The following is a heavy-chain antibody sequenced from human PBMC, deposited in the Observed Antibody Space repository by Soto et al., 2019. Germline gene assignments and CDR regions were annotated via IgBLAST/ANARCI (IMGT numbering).Heavy chain of an antibody. J-gene: IGHJ4*02. V-gene: IGHV4-39*01. Sequence: QLQLQESGPGLVKPSETLSLTCTVSGGSISSSSYYWGWIRQPPGKGLEWIGSIYYSGSTYYNPSLKSRVTISVDTSKNQFSLKLSSVTAADTAVYYCARHKGGFMIVVVTEPFDYWGQGTLVTVSS. CDR1: GGSISSSSYY. D-gene: IGHD3-22*01. CDR3: ARHKGGFMIVVVTEPFDY. CDR2: IYYSGST.